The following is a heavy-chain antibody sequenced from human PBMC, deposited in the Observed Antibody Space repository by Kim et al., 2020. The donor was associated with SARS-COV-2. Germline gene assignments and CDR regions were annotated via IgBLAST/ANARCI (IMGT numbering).Heavy chain of an antibody. D-gene: IGHD3-3*01. CDR3: AKDPGRDYDFWSALLGGAFDI. CDR1: GFTFGDYA. CDR2: ISWNSGSI. Sequence: GGSLRPSCAASGFTFGDYAMHWVRQAPGKGLEWVSGISWNSGSIGYADSVKGRFTISRDNAKNSLYLQMNSLRAEDTALYYCAKDPGRDYDFWSALLGGAFDIWGQGTMVTVSS. V-gene: IGHV3-9*01. J-gene: IGHJ3*02.